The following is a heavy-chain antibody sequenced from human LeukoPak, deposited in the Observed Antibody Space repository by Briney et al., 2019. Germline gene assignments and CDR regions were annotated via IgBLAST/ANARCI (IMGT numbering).Heavy chain of an antibody. CDR1: GYTFTSYG. CDR3: AGSRLTYSSGYYSY. J-gene: IGHJ4*02. CDR2: ISAYNGNT. V-gene: IGHV1-18*01. D-gene: IGHD3-22*01. Sequence: ASVKVSCKASGYTFTSYGISWVRQAPGQGLEWMGWISAYNGNTNYAQKLQGRVTMTTDTSTSTAYMGLRSLRSDDTAVYYCAGSRLTYSSGYYSYWGQGTLVTVSS.